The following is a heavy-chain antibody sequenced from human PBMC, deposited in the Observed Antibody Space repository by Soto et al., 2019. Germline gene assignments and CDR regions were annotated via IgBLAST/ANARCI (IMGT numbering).Heavy chain of an antibody. CDR2: INANNGNT. J-gene: IGHJ6*02. D-gene: IGHD3-10*01. Sequence: ASVKVSCKASGYTFTSYDINWVRQATGQGLEWMGRINANNGNTKYAQKFQGRVTITRDTSASTAYMELSSLRSEDTAVYYCASSYYGSGNPKDYYYGMDVWGQGTTVTVSS. V-gene: IGHV1-3*01. CDR3: ASSYYGSGNPKDYYYGMDV. CDR1: GYTFTSYD.